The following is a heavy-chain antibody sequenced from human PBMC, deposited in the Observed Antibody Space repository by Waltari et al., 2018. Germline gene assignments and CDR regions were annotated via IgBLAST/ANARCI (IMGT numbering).Heavy chain of an antibody. J-gene: IGHJ6*02. CDR3: ARDPLVPAATYYYYYGMDV. CDR1: GYAFTSYY. D-gene: IGHD2-2*01. V-gene: IGHV1-46*01. CDR2: INPSGGST. Sequence: QVQLVQSGAEVKKPGASVKVSCKASGYAFTSYYMPWVRQAHGHGLEWMGIINPSGGSTSYAQKFQGRVTMTRDTSTSTVYMELSSLRSEDTAVYYCARDPLVPAATYYYYYGMDVWGQGTTVTVSS.